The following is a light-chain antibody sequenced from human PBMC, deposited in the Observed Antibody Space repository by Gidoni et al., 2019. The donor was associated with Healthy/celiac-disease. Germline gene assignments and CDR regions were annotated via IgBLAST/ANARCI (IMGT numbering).Light chain of an antibody. CDR3: MQGKHWPT. J-gene: IGKJ4*01. CDR2: KVS. Sequence: VLLTQSPRSLPFTLGQPASIAFRDSQSLLYSDGNTYWNWFQQRPGQSPRRLIYKVSNRDSGVPDRFSGSGSGTDFTMRISRVEAEDVGVYYCMQGKHWPTLGGGTKVKIK. CDR1: QSLLYSDGNTY. V-gene: IGKV2-30*01.